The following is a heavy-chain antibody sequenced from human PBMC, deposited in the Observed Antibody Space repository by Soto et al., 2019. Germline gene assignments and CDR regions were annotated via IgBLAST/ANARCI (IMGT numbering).Heavy chain of an antibody. CDR3: AKGGAPIQSDDYYGMDV. D-gene: IGHD3-10*01. J-gene: IGHJ6*02. Sequence: SLRLSCAASGFTFSSYAMSWVRQAPGKGLEWVSAISGSGGSTYYADSVKGRFTISRDNSKNTLYLQMNSLRAEDTAVYYCAKGGAPIQSDDYYGMDVWGQGTTVTVSS. CDR2: ISGSGGST. V-gene: IGHV3-23*01. CDR1: GFTFSSYA.